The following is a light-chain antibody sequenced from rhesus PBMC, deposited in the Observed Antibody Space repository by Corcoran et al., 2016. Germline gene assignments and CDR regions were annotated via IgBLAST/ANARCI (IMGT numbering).Light chain of an antibody. CDR2: EAS. J-gene: IGKJ4*01. Sequence: GDRVTITCRASQGITTDFAWYQQKPGETPKLLIYEASSLQSGIPSRFSGSGSGTDFTLTISSLQYEDFATYYCQHYYRTPLTFGGETKVEIK. CDR1: QGITTD. CDR3: QHYYRTPLT. V-gene: IGKV1-25*01.